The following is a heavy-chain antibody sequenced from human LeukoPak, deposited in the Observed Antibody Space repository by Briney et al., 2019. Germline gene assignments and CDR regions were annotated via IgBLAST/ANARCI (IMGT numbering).Heavy chain of an antibody. J-gene: IGHJ6*02. V-gene: IGHV4-34*01. D-gene: IGHD2-21*02. CDR1: GGSFSGYY. Sequence: SETLSLTCAVYGGSFSGYYWSWIRQPPGKGLEWIGEINHSGSTNYNPSLKSRVTIFVDTSKNKFSLKLRSVAAADTAVYYCARGDLMVTAAYYYYGMDVWGQGTTVTVSS. CDR2: INHSGST. CDR3: ARGDLMVTAAYYYYGMDV.